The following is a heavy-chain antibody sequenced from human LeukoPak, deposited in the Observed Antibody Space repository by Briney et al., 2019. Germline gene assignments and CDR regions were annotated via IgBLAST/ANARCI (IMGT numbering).Heavy chain of an antibody. CDR2: ISTSTGHT. CDR3: ARRSGTYSDFDF. V-gene: IGHV1-18*01. CDR1: GYTFTSFG. J-gene: IGHJ4*02. Sequence: ASVKVSCQASGYTFTSFGIGWVRQAPGQRLEWMGWISTSTGHTNYTHRLQGRVSMTTDTSTNTVYMEMKSLTSDDSAVYYCARRSGTYSDFDFWGQGTLVTVSS. D-gene: IGHD1-26*01.